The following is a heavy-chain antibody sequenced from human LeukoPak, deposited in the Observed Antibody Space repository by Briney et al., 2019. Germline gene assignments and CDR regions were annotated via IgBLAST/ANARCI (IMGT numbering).Heavy chain of an antibody. V-gene: IGHV1-2*02. CDR3: ARDLNIVVVVAATRFDP. Sequence: GASVKVSCKASGYTFTGYYMHWVRQAPGQGLEWMGWINPNSGGTNYAQKFQGRVTMTRDTPISTACMELSRLRSDDTAVYYCARDLNIVVVVAATRFDPWGQGTLVTVSS. J-gene: IGHJ5*02. D-gene: IGHD2-15*01. CDR2: INPNSGGT. CDR1: GYTFTGYY.